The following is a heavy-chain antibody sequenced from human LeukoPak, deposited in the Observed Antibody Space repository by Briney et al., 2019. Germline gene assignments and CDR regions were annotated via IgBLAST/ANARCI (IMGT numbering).Heavy chain of an antibody. Sequence: GGSLRLSCAASGFTFSSYGMHWIRQAPGKGLEWVAVILYDGSNKYYADSVKGRFTISRDNSKNTLYLQMNSLRAEDTAVYYCAKDFHYYGSGSYYYYYYGMDVWGQGTTVTVSS. CDR1: GFTFSSYG. V-gene: IGHV3-30*18. CDR3: AKDFHYYGSGSYYYYYYGMDV. J-gene: IGHJ6*02. D-gene: IGHD3-10*01. CDR2: ILYDGSNK.